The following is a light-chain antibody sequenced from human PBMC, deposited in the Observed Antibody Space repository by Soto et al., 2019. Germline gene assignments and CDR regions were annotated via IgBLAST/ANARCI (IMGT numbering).Light chain of an antibody. CDR3: ASWDDSPNGLYV. CDR1: SSNIGSNT. J-gene: IGLJ1*01. V-gene: IGLV1-44*01. CDR2: SNN. Sequence: QSVLTQPPSASGTPGQRVTISCSGSSSNIGSNTVNWYQQLPGTAPKLLIYSNNQRPSGVPDRFSGSKSGTSASLAISGLQSEDEGDYYCASWDDSPNGLYVFGTGTKLTVL.